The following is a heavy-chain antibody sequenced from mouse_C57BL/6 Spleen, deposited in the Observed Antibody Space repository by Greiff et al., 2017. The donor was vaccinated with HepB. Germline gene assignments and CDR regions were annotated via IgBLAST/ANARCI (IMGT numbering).Heavy chain of an antibody. CDR2: ISSGSSTI. V-gene: IGHV5-17*01. CDR3: ARGVVTTWAFDY. D-gene: IGHD2-2*01. J-gene: IGHJ2*01. CDR1: GFTFSDYG. Sequence: EVQRVESGGGLVKPGGSLKLSCAASGFTFSDYGMHWVRQAPEKGLEWVAYISSGSSTIYYADTVKGRFTISRDNAKNTRFLQMTSLRSEDTAMYYWARGVVTTWAFDYWGQGTTLTVSS.